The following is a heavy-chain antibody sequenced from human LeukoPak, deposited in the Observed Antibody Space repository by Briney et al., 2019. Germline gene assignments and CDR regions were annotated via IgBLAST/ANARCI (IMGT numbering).Heavy chain of an antibody. Sequence: SETLSLTCTVSGGSISSYYWSWIRQPAWKGLEWIGRIYTSGSTNYNPSLKSRVTMSVDTSKNQFSLKLSSVTAADTAVYYCARGLPVWLPDYYYYMDVWGKGTTVTVSS. V-gene: IGHV4-4*07. CDR3: ARGLPVWLPDYYYYMDV. D-gene: IGHD5-12*01. J-gene: IGHJ6*03. CDR1: GGSISSYY. CDR2: IYTSGST.